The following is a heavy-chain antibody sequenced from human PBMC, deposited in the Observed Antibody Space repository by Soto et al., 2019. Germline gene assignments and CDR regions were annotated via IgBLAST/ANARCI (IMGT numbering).Heavy chain of an antibody. CDR2: IYSSGST. D-gene: IGHD6-13*01. CDR1: GGSISSYY. Sequence: QVQLQESGPGLVKPSETLSPTCTVSGGSISSYYWSWIRQPPGKGLEWIGYIYSSGSTNYNPFRNSRVTITVDTSKNTFCLKRSSVAAADTAVCYCARDRVSSSWYWPGGAFDIWGQGTTVTVSS. J-gene: IGHJ3*02. V-gene: IGHV4-59*01. CDR3: ARDRVSSSWYWPGGAFDI.